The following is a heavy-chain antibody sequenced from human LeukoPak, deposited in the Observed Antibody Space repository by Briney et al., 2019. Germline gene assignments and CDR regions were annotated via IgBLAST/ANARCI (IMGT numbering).Heavy chain of an antibody. J-gene: IGHJ4*02. Sequence: GRSLRLSCVFSGFTFKNHGMHWVRQAPGKGLEWVAIISYDGSNKYYADSVRGRFTISRDNSKNTLYLQMNSLRAEDTAMYCCAKERLLWFGELPDYWGQGTLVTVSS. CDR2: ISYDGSNK. CDR3: AKERLLWFGELPDY. CDR1: GFTFKNHG. D-gene: IGHD3-10*01. V-gene: IGHV3-30*18.